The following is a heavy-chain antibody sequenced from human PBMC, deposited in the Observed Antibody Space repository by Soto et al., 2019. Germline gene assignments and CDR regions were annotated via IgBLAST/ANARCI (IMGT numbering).Heavy chain of an antibody. J-gene: IGHJ1*01. D-gene: IGHD6-19*01. CDR1: GYTFTNYY. CDR3: ARVSTVVGSVEYFQH. V-gene: IGHV1-46*01. Sequence: ASVKVSCKASGYTFTNYYMHWVGQAPGQGLEGMGIINPSGGSRSYEQMFQGRVTMTRDTSTSTVYMDLSSLRTGDTAVYYGARVSTVVGSVEYFQHWGEGTLVTDSS. CDR2: INPSGGSR.